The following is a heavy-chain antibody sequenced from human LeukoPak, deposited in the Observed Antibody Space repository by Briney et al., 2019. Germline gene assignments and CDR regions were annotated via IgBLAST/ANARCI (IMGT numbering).Heavy chain of an antibody. CDR3: ARVRSGWMGIDY. V-gene: IGHV1-46*01. CDR1: GYTFTSYY. CDR2: INPSGGST. D-gene: IGHD6-19*01. Sequence: ASVKVSCKASGYTFTSYYVHWVRQAPGQGLEWMGIINPSGGSTSYAQKFQGRVTMTRDTSTSTVYMELSSLRSEDTAAYYCARVRSGWMGIDYWGQGTLVTVSS. J-gene: IGHJ4*02.